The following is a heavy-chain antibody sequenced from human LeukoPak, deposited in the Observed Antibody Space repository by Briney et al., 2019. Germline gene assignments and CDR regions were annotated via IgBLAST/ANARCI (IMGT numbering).Heavy chain of an antibody. CDR3: ARDQGLRFYFHRARDWYFDL. V-gene: IGHV1-46*01. CDR2: INPSGGST. Sequence: ASVKVSCKASGYTFTTYYMHWVRQAPGQGLEWMGIINPSGGSTSYAQKLQGRVTMTRDTSTSTVYMELSSLRSEDTAVYYCARDQGLRFYFHRARDWYFDLWGRGTLVTVSS. D-gene: IGHD3-3*01. CDR1: GYTFTTYY. J-gene: IGHJ2*01.